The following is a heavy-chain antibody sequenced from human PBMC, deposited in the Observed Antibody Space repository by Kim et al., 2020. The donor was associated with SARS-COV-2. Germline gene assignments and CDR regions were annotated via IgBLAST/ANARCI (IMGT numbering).Heavy chain of an antibody. Sequence: YNPSLRSRVTISVDTSKNQFSLKLSSVTAADTAVYYCARGFSWYVNYFDYWGQGTLVTVSS. J-gene: IGHJ4*02. D-gene: IGHD6-13*01. CDR3: ARGFSWYVNYFDY. V-gene: IGHV4-34*01.